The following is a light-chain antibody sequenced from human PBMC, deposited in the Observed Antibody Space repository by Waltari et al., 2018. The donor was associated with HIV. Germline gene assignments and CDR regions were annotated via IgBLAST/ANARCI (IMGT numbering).Light chain of an antibody. Sequence: DVVMTQSPLSLSVTTGQTASLYCRSSQSLVDSDGNTYLNWFQQMPGQSPRRLIYRVSNRDSGVPDRFSGSGSVTDFTLKISRVEAEDVGVYYCMQGSHWPLTFGGGTKVEIK. CDR2: RVS. CDR1: QSLVDSDGNTY. CDR3: MQGSHWPLT. J-gene: IGKJ4*01. V-gene: IGKV2-30*01.